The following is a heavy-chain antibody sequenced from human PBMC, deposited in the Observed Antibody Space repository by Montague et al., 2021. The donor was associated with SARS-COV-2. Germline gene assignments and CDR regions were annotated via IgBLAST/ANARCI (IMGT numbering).Heavy chain of an antibody. Sequence: SETLSLTCAVYGGSLSGYYWSWIRQPPGKGLEWIGEINHSGSTXXXPXXXXRVTISLETSKNQFSLKLSSVTAADTAVYYCARGRRRYNWRDETSYYYGMDVWGNGTTVTVSS. CDR1: GGSLSGYY. D-gene: IGHD1-20*01. J-gene: IGHJ6*04. CDR2: INHSGST. CDR3: ARGRRRYNWRDETSYYYGMDV. V-gene: IGHV4-34*01.